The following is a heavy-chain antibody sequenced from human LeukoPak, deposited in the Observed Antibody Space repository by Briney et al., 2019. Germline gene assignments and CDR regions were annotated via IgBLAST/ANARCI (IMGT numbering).Heavy chain of an antibody. CDR3: ARDEVYGELYY. CDR2: ISASGST. J-gene: IGHJ4*02. Sequence: PSETLSLTCTISGEPISSYFWSWIRQPAGKGLEWIGRISASGSTYYSPSLKSRVSVSVDKSKDQFSLNLTSLSAADTAIYYCARDEVYGELYYWGQGTLVSVSS. CDR1: GEPISSYF. V-gene: IGHV4-4*07. D-gene: IGHD3-10*01.